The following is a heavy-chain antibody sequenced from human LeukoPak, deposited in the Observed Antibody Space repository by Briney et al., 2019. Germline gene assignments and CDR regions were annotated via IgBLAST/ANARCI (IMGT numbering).Heavy chain of an antibody. Sequence: PGGSLRLSCAASGFAFNTYGMYWVRQAPGRGLEWVAYIRYDGVTKYYGDSVKGRFTISRDNSKNTLYLQMNSLRAEDTAVYYCAREGGFYGEWGQGTLVTVSS. V-gene: IGHV3-30*02. CDR3: AREGGFYGE. CDR1: GFAFNTYG. CDR2: IRYDGVTK. J-gene: IGHJ4*02. D-gene: IGHD4-17*01.